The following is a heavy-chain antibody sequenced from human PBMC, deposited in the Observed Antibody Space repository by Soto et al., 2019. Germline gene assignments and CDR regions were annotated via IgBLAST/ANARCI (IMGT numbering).Heavy chain of an antibody. CDR1: GGSISRYY. CDR2: IYYSGST. D-gene: IGHD5-12*01. CDR3: ARHGGAGAYADSYMDV. J-gene: IGHJ6*03. V-gene: IGHV4-59*08. Sequence: SETLSLTCTVSGGSISRYYWSWIRQPPGKGLEWIGYIYYSGSTNYNPSLKSRVTISVDTSKNQFSLKLSSVTAADTAVYYCARHGGAGAYADSYMDVWGKGTTVTVSS.